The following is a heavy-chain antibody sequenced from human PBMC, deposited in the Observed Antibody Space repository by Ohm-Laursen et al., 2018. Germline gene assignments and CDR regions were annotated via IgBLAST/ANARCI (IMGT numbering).Heavy chain of an antibody. D-gene: IGHD3-22*01. CDR1: GFTFSTYS. J-gene: IGHJ3*02. V-gene: IGHV3-33*06. Sequence: SLRLSCAASGFTFSTYSMHWVRQAPGKGLEWVAVIWYDGGTKFYADSVKGRFTISRDNSKNTLYLQMNSLRVEDTAVYYCAKSQGITRILYDAFDIWGQGTVVTVSS. CDR2: IWYDGGTK. CDR3: AKSQGITRILYDAFDI.